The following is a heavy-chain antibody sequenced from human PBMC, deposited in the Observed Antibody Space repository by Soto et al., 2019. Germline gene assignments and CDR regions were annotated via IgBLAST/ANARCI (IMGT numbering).Heavy chain of an antibody. D-gene: IGHD2-2*01. V-gene: IGHV3-7*01. CDR1: GFTFSSYW. J-gene: IGHJ6*02. Sequence: QSGGSLRLSCAASGFTFSSYWMNWVRQAPGKGLEWVANIKQDGGEKYYVDSVKGRFTISRDNAKNSLYLQMNSLRPEDTAVYYCAKDSGYQLPDNYFYYGLDVWGQGTTVTVSS. CDR3: AKDSGYQLPDNYFYYGLDV. CDR2: IKQDGGEK.